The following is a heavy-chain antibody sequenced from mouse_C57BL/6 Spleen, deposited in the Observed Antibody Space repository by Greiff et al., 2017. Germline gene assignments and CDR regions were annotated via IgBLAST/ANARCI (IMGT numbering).Heavy chain of an antibody. CDR2: ISYDGSN. J-gene: IGHJ1*03. CDR3: ARDWDYDWYFDV. CDR1: GYSITSGYY. V-gene: IGHV3-6*01. D-gene: IGHD2-4*01. Sequence: EVQLQESGPGLVKPSQSLSLTCSVTGYSITSGYYWNWIRQFPGNKLEWMGYISYDGSNNYNPSLKNRISITRDTSKNQFFLKLNSVTTEDTATYYCARDWDYDWYFDVWATGTTVTVSS.